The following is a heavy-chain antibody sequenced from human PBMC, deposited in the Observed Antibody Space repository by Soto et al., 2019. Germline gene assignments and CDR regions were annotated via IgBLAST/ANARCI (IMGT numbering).Heavy chain of an antibody. CDR3: ARFPYSYGSGSNYGMDV. CDR1: GYSFTSYW. D-gene: IGHD3-10*01. J-gene: IGHJ6*02. V-gene: IGHV5-10-1*01. Sequence: PGESLKISCKGSGYSFTSYWISWVRQMPGKGLEWMGRIDPSDSYTNYSPSFQGHVTISADKSISTAYLQWSSLKASDPAMYYCARFPYSYGSGSNYGMDVWGQGTTVTVSS. CDR2: IDPSDSYT.